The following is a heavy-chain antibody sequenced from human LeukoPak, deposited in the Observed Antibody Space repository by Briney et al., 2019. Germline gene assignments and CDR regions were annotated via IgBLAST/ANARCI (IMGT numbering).Heavy chain of an antibody. CDR1: GYTFTSYD. CDR2: MNPNSVNT. J-gene: IGHJ4*02. D-gene: IGHD2-15*01. CDR3: ARAGYCSGGSCYRVYYFDY. Sequence: ASVKVSCKASGYTFTSYDINWVRQATGQGLEWMGWMNPNSVNTGYAQKFQGRVTMTRNTCISTAYMELSSLRSEDTAVYYCARAGYCSGGSCYRVYYFDYWGQGTLVTVSS. V-gene: IGHV1-8*01.